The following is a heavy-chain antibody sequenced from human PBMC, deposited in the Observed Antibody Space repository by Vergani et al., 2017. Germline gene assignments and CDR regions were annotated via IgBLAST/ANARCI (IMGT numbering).Heavy chain of an antibody. J-gene: IGHJ4*02. Sequence: EVQLVESGGGLIHPGGSLRLSCEGSGFSFSGYWMHWVRQSPEKGLVWVSRIKSDGSITNYADSVKGRFTISRDNAKNTLYLQMNSLRAEDTAVYYCARDLAPIAAAGHFDYWGQGTLVTVSS. V-gene: IGHV3-74*01. CDR1: GFSFSGYW. CDR3: ARDLAPIAAAGHFDY. CDR2: IKSDGSIT. D-gene: IGHD6-13*01.